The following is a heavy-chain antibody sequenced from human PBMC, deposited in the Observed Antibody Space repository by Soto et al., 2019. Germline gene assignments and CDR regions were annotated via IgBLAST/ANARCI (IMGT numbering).Heavy chain of an antibody. V-gene: IGHV3-66*01. CDR3: ARVKGDGYKYFDY. CDR1: GFTVSNNY. D-gene: IGHD5-12*01. Sequence: EVQLVESGGGLVQPGGSLRLSCAASGFTVSNNYMSWVRQAPGKGLEWVSIIYSGVSTYYADSVKGRFTISRDNSKNTVYLQMNSLRAEDTAVYYCARVKGDGYKYFDYWGQGTLVTVSS. J-gene: IGHJ4*02. CDR2: IYSGVST.